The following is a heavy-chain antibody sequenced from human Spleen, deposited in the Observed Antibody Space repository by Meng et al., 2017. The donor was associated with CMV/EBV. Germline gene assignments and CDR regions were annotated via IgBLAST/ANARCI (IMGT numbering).Heavy chain of an antibody. V-gene: IGHV1-18*01. CDR1: CYTFTSYG. D-gene: IGHD4-17*01. CDR2: ISAYNGNT. CDR3: ARVDYGDYPWGY. Sequence: QGQLVQAGAGVKKPGASVKVSCKASCYTFTSYGISWVRQAPGQGLEWMGWISAYNGNTNYAQKLQGRVTMTTDTSTSTAYMELRSLRSDDTAVYYCARVDYGDYPWGYWGQGTLVTVSS. J-gene: IGHJ4*02.